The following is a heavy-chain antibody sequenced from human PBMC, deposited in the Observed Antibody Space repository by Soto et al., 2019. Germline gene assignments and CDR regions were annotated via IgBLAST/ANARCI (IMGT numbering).Heavy chain of an antibody. Sequence: GASVKVSCEASGGTFSSYAISWVRQAPGQGLEWMGGIIPIFGTANYAQKFQGRVTITADESTSTAYMELSSLRSEDTAVYYCAGGYSYGGSDYWGQGTLVTVSS. CDR2: IIPIFGTA. CDR1: GGTFSSYA. J-gene: IGHJ4*02. V-gene: IGHV1-69*13. CDR3: AGGYSYGGSDY. D-gene: IGHD5-18*01.